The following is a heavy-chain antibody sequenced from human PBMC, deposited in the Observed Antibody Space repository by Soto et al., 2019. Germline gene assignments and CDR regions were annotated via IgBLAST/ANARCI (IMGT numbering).Heavy chain of an antibody. Sequence: PSETLSLTCAVSVGSLSSDSYFWGWIRQPPGKGLEWIGTMSQSGRTYHNASLKSRLTMSIDASKKEFSLKLSSVTAADTAVYYCATHVAEPGAIAYFLYGGQGTLGTGSA. D-gene: IGHD2-2*02. J-gene: IGHJ4*02. V-gene: IGHV4-39*01. CDR1: VGSLSSDSYF. CDR3: ATHVAEPGAIAYFLY. CDR2: MSQSGRT.